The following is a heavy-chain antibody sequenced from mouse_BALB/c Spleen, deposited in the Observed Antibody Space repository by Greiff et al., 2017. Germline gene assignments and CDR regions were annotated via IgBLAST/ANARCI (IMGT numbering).Heavy chain of an antibody. CDR3: ARERGNYVFAY. V-gene: IGHV3-2*02. CDR2: ISYSGST. CDR1: GYSITSDYA. D-gene: IGHD2-1*01. J-gene: IGHJ3*01. Sequence: EVHLVESGPGLVKPSQSLSLTCTVTGYSITSDYAWNWIRQFPGNKLEWMGYISYSGSTSYNPSLKSRISITRDTSKNQFFLQLNSVTTEDTATYYCARERGNYVFAYWGQGTLVTVSA.